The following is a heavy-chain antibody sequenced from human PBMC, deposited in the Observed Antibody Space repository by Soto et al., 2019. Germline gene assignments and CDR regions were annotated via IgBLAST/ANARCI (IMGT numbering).Heavy chain of an antibody. CDR1: GFTFSSYG. Sequence: GESLRLSCAASGFTFSSYGMSWVRQAPGKGLEWVANIKQDGSEKYYVDSVKGRFTISRDNAKNSLYLQMNSLRAEDTAVYYCARGAVATNYWGQGTLVTVSS. CDR3: ARGAVATNY. D-gene: IGHD5-12*01. CDR2: IKQDGSEK. J-gene: IGHJ4*02. V-gene: IGHV3-7*03.